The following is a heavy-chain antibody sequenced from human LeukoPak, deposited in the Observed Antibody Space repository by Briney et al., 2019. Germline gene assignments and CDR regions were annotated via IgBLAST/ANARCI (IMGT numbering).Heavy chain of an antibody. J-gene: IGHJ5*02. V-gene: IGHV3-30*18. D-gene: IGHD3-22*01. CDR3: ANGGTYSSGP. CDR1: GFIFSHYA. CDR2: ISYDGSNK. Sequence: GGSLRLSCTASGFIFSHYAMTWVRQAPGKGLEWVAVISYDGSNKCYADSVKGRFTISRDNAKNSLFLQINSLRAEDTAVYYCANGGTYSSGPWGQGTLVTVSS.